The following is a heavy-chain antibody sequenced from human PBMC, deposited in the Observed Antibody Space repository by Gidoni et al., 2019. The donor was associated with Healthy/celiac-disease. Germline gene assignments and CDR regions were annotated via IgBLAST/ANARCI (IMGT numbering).Heavy chain of an antibody. CDR2: ISSNGGST. V-gene: IGHV3-64*01. Sequence: EVQLVESGGGLVQPGGSLRPSCAASGFSFSSYAMHWVRQAPGKGLEYVSAISSNGGSTYYANSVKGRFTISRENSKNTLYLQTGSLRAEDMAVYYCARGPQFYDNYYYMDVWGKGTTVTVSS. D-gene: IGHD3-9*01. J-gene: IGHJ6*03. CDR1: GFSFSSYA. CDR3: ARGPQFYDNYYYMDV.